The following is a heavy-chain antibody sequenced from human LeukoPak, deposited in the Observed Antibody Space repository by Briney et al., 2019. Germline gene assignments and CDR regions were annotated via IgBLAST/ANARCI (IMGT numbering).Heavy chain of an antibody. CDR1: GGSFSGYY. D-gene: IGHD3-22*01. Sequence: KPSETLSLTCAVYGGSFSGYYWSWIRQPPGKGLEWIGEINHNGSTNYNPSLKSRVTISVDTSKNQFSLELSSVTAADTAVYYCARGNPSYYYDSSGYYLWGQGTLVTVSS. CDR3: ARGNPSYYYDSSGYYL. V-gene: IGHV4-34*01. J-gene: IGHJ5*02. CDR2: INHNGST.